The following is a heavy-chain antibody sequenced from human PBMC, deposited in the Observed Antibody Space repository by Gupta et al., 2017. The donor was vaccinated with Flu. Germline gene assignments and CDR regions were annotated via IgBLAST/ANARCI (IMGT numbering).Heavy chain of an antibody. CDR1: GGSFSGYY. Sequence: QVQLQQWGAGLLKPSETLSLTCAVYGGSFSGYYWSWIRQPPGKGLEWIGEINHSGSTNYNPSLKSRVTISVDTSKNQFSLKLSSVTAADTAVYYCARGKMFAPDFLGGSTNWFDPWGQGTLVTVSS. V-gene: IGHV4-34*01. J-gene: IGHJ5*02. CDR3: ARGKMFAPDFLGGSTNWFDP. CDR2: INHSGST. D-gene: IGHD1-26*01.